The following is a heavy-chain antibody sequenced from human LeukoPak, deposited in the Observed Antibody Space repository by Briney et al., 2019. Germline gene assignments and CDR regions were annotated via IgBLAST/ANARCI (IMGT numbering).Heavy chain of an antibody. CDR1: GFSFSSYV. J-gene: IGHJ3*02. CDR3: AKVRGSGTFAALDI. Sequence: GGSLRLSCVASGFSFSSYVMNWVRQAPGTGLEWVSAISGNGGSTYYADSVKGRFTISRDNSKNTLSLQMNSLRAEDTALYYCAKVRGSGTFAALDIWGQGTMVTVSS. V-gene: IGHV3-23*01. D-gene: IGHD2-2*01. CDR2: ISGNGGST.